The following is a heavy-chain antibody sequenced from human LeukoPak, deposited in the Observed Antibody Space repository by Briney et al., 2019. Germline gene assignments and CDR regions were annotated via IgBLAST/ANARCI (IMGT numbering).Heavy chain of an antibody. V-gene: IGHV3-30*04. CDR1: GFTFSSYA. Sequence: PGGALRLSCAASGFTFSSYAMHGVRQPPGKGLEWVAVISYVGSNKYYADSVKGRVTISRDNTKKTLYLQMNSLRAEDRAVYYCAKVANRGWGDAFDIWGQGTMGTVSS. J-gene: IGHJ3*02. CDR3: AKVANRGWGDAFDI. D-gene: IGHD3-10*01. CDR2: ISYVGSNK.